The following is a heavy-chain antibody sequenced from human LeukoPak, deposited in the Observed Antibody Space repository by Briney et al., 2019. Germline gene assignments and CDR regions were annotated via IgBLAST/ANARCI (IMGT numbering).Heavy chain of an antibody. CDR1: GGSISSYY. CDR3: ARVAVYYDILTGYYPHGYFDY. V-gene: IGHV4-4*07. CDR2: IYTSGST. Sequence: SQTLCLTCTVSGGSISSYYWSWVRQPAGKGLEWIGRIYTSGSTNYNPSLKSRVTISVDTSKNQFSLKLSSVTAADTAVYYCARVAVYYDILTGYYPHGYFDYWGQGTLVTVSS. D-gene: IGHD3-9*01. J-gene: IGHJ4*02.